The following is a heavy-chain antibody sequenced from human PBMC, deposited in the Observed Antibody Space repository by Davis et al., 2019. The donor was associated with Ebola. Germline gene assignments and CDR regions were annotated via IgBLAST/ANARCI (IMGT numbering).Heavy chain of an antibody. CDR3: ATAKPGYYGTYGMDV. Sequence: ASVKVSCKASGYTFTSYYMHWVRQAPGQGLEWMGIINPSGGSTSYAQKFQGRVTMTRETSTSTAYLELGSLRSDDTAVYYCATAKPGYYGTYGMDVWGQGTTVTVSS. CDR1: GYTFTSYY. D-gene: IGHD2/OR15-2a*01. CDR2: INPSGGST. J-gene: IGHJ6*02. V-gene: IGHV1-46*01.